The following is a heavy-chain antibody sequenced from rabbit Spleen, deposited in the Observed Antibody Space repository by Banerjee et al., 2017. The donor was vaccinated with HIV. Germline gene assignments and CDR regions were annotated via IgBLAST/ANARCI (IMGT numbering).Heavy chain of an antibody. J-gene: IGHJ4*01. Sequence: QEQLVESGGGLVQPGGSLKLSCTAYRSSFSNQTAMCCVRPAPGQGLENIACIYADSSGSTVYASWAKGRFTISKTSSTTVTLEMTSLTAADTATYFCARGSAAMTLVITGYYLNLWGPGTLVTFS. D-gene: IGHD2-1*01. CDR3: ARGSAAMTLVITGYYLNL. V-gene: IGHV1S45*01. CDR1: RSSFSNQTA. CDR2: IYADSSGST.